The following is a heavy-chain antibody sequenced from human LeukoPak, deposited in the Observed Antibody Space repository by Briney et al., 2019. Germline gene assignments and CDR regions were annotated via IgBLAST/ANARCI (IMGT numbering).Heavy chain of an antibody. CDR2: IYYSGST. CDR1: GGSISSSSYY. Sequence: SETLSLTCTVSGGSISSSSYYWGWIRQPPGKGLEWIGSIYYSGSTYYNPSLKSRVTISVDTSKNQFSLKLSSVTAADTAVYYCARRKWVDSSAQPIDYFDYWSQGTLVTVSS. V-gene: IGHV4-39*01. D-gene: IGHD3-22*01. J-gene: IGHJ4*02. CDR3: ARRKWVDSSAQPIDYFDY.